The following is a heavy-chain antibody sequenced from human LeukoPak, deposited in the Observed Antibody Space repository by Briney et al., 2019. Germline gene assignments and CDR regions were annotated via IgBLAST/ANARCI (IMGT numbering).Heavy chain of an antibody. J-gene: IGHJ5*02. D-gene: IGHD6-6*01. CDR1: GYTFTSYY. Sequence: ASMKVSCKASGYTFTSYYINWLRQATGQGLEWMGWMNPNSGGTNYAQKFQGRVTMTRDTSISTAYMELSRLRSDDTAVYYCARDQSSSRPGDNWFDPWGQGTLVTVSS. CDR3: ARDQSSSRPGDNWFDP. CDR2: MNPNSGGT. V-gene: IGHV1-2*02.